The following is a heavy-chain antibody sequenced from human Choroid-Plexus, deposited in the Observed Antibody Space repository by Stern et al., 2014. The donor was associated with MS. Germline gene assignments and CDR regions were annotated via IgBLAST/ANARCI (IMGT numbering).Heavy chain of an antibody. CDR1: GFTFGSCA. D-gene: IGHD2/OR15-2a*01. Sequence: QVQLVQSGGGVVQPGRPLRLSCVASGFTFGSCAMHWVRPAPGKGLEWGAGVSYDGSNKDYADSVKGRFTISRDNSQNTLYMQMSSLRPEDTAVYYCAKDRQYLTYFFDHWGQGSLVTVSS. CDR2: VSYDGSNK. J-gene: IGHJ5*02. V-gene: IGHV3-30*18. CDR3: AKDRQYLTYFFDH.